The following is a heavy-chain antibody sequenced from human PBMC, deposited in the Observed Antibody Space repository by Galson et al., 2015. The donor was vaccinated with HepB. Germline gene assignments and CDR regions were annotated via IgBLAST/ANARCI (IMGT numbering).Heavy chain of an antibody. CDR3: ARELYYYGSGSYPNWFDP. D-gene: IGHD3-10*01. CDR1: GFTFSSYW. Sequence: SLRLSCAASGFTFSSYWMSWVRQAPGKGLEWVANIKQDGSEKYYVDSVKGRFTISRDNAKNSLYLQMNSLRAEDTAVYYCARELYYYGSGSYPNWFDPWGQGTLVTVSS. V-gene: IGHV3-7*03. CDR2: IKQDGSEK. J-gene: IGHJ5*02.